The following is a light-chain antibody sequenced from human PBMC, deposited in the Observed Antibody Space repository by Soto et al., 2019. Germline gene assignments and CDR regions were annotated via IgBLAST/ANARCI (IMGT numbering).Light chain of an antibody. CDR2: DVS. Sequence: QSVLTQPASVSWSPGQSITISCTGTSSDNGGYNYVSWYQQHPGKAHKLMIYDVSNRPSGVSNRFSGSKSGNTAFLTISGLQAEDEADYYCSSYTSSSTSYVVGTGTKVTVL. V-gene: IGLV2-14*01. CDR3: SSYTSSSTSYV. CDR1: SSDNGGYNY. J-gene: IGLJ1*01.